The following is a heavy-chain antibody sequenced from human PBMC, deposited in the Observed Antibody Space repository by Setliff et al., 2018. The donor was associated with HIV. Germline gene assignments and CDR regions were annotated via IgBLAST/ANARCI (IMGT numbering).Heavy chain of an antibody. CDR3: AKTSVGATGLYAFDI. D-gene: IGHD1-26*01. J-gene: IGHJ3*02. CDR1: GGSISSYY. CDR2: IYYSGST. V-gene: IGHV4-59*08. Sequence: ASETLSLTCAVSGGSISSYYWSWIRQPPGKGLEWIGYIYYSGSTNYNPSLKSRVTISADTSNNQFSLRLISMTAADTAVYYCAKTSVGATGLYAFDIWGQGTMVTVSS.